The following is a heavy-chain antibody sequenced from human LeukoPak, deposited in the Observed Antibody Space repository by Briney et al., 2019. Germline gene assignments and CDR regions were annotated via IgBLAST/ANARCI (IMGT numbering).Heavy chain of an antibody. CDR3: ARTHCSGGSCYSNDC. V-gene: IGHV3-21*01. J-gene: IGHJ4*02. CDR1: GFTFRSHA. D-gene: IGHD2-15*01. Sequence: GGSLRLSCSAAGFTFRSHAMHWVRQAPGKGLEWVSSISSSSSYIHYADSVKGRFTISRDNAKNSLYLQMNSLRAEDTALYYCARTHCSGGSCYSNDCWGQGTLVTVSS. CDR2: ISSSSSYI.